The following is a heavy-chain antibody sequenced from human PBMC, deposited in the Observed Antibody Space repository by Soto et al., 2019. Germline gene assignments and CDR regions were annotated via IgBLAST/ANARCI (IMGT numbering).Heavy chain of an antibody. CDR1: GFTFSNYG. CDR2: IWSDGSKK. D-gene: IGHD4-17*01. V-gene: IGHV3-33*01. Sequence: GGSLRLSCAASGFTFSNYGMNWVRQAPGKGLEWVAVIWSDGSKKYYADSVKGRFTISRDNSKNTLYLEMNSLRAEDAAVYYCAAYGDYGIYWGQGTLVTVSS. J-gene: IGHJ4*02. CDR3: AAYGDYGIY.